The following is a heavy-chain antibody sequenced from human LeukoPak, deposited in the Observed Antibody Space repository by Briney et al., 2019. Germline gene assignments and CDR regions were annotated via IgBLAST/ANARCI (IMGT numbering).Heavy chain of an antibody. CDR1: GFSFSSYG. Sequence: GGSLRLSCAASGFSFSSYGMHWVRQAPGKGLEWVAFIRYDGSNKDYADSVKGRFTISRDNSKNTLYLQMNSLRGEDTAVYYCAKELRGSYYKYFDYWGQGTLVTVSS. CDR3: AKELRGSYYKYFDY. CDR2: IRYDGSNK. D-gene: IGHD1-26*01. J-gene: IGHJ4*02. V-gene: IGHV3-30*02.